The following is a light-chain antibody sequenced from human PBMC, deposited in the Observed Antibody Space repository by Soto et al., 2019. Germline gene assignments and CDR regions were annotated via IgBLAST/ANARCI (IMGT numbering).Light chain of an antibody. CDR2: DAS. V-gene: IGKV1-5*01. Sequence: DIQMTQSPSTLSASVGDRVTITCRASQNINRRLAWYQQKPGKAPNLLIYDASSLESGVPVRFSGGGSGTEFTLTISSLQPDDFSTFYCQQYNNYPWTFGQGTKVDI. CDR3: QQYNNYPWT. CDR1: QNINRR. J-gene: IGKJ1*01.